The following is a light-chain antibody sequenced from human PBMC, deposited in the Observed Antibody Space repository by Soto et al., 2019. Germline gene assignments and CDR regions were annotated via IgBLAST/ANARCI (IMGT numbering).Light chain of an antibody. CDR1: QGISSY. Sequence: DIQLTQSTSFLSASVGDRVTITCRASQGISSYLAWYQHKPGKAPKFLIYAASTLRGGVPSRFSGSRSGTEFTLTIRSLRPEDFATYHCQGLSDYPITFGQGTRIEIK. CDR2: AAS. V-gene: IGKV1-9*01. J-gene: IGKJ5*01. CDR3: QGLSDYPIT.